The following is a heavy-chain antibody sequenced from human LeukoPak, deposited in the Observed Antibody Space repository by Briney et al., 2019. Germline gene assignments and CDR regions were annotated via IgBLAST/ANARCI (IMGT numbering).Heavy chain of an antibody. CDR1: GFTFSSYG. J-gene: IGHJ4*02. D-gene: IGHD1-26*01. CDR3: AKVGAQLLGDLDY. Sequence: PGGSLRLSCAASGFTFSSYGMHWVRQAPGKGLEWVAVISYDGSNKYYANSVKGRFTISRDNSKNTLYLQKNSLRAEDTAVYYCAKVGAQLLGDLDYWGQGTLVTVSS. V-gene: IGHV3-30*18. CDR2: ISYDGSNK.